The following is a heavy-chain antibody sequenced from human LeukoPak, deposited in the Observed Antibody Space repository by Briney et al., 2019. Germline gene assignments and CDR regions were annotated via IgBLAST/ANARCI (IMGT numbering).Heavy chain of an antibody. CDR2: IKEDGSQI. V-gene: IGHV3-7*01. Sequence: GGSLRLSCAASGFPFSRYWMTWVRQAPGKWLEWVANIKEDGSQIYSVDSVKGRFTISRDNAKNSLYLQMNSLRAEDTAVYYCARIGYSSSSLDYWGQGTLVTVSS. D-gene: IGHD2-15*01. CDR3: ARIGYSSSSLDY. CDR1: GFPFSRYW. J-gene: IGHJ4*02.